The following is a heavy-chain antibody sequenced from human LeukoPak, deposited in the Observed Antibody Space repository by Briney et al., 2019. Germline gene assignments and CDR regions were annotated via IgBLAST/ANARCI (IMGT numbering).Heavy chain of an antibody. CDR1: GYSISSGYY. Sequence: SETLSLTCSVSGYSISSGYYWGWIRQPPGEGLEWIGSIFHSGNTYYNPSLKSRVTISVDTSKNQFSLKLTSVTAADTAVYYCATIGPSVAAEGYWGQGILITVSS. CDR3: ATIGPSVAAEGY. D-gene: IGHD6-13*01. CDR2: IFHSGNT. V-gene: IGHV4-38-2*02. J-gene: IGHJ4*02.